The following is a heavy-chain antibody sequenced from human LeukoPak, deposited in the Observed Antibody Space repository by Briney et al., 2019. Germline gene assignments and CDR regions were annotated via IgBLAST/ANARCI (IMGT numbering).Heavy chain of an antibody. V-gene: IGHV3-23*01. CDR1: GLTFRAYG. Sequence: GGSLRLSCAASGLTFRAYGMSWVRQAPGKGLEWVSSISGGGDTTYYADSVRGRFTISRDNSKNTMYLQMNSLRAEDTAVYYCAILGPLDYWGRGTLVAVSS. J-gene: IGHJ4*02. CDR2: ISGGGDTT. CDR3: AILGPLDY.